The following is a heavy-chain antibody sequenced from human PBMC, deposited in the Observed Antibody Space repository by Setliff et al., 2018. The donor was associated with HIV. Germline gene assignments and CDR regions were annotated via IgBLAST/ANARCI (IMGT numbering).Heavy chain of an antibody. J-gene: IGHJ4*02. Sequence: SEPCSLTCTVSGGSISSTNYFWGWIRQPPGKGLEWIGTIYYHGSTYYNPSLKSRVTISIDTSKNQFSLQLTSVTAADTAVYYCVNPSGAMGDFDSWGQGTLVTVSS. V-gene: IGHV4-39*01. CDR3: VNPSGAMGDFDS. CDR2: IYYHGST. D-gene: IGHD3-16*01. CDR1: GGSISSTNYF.